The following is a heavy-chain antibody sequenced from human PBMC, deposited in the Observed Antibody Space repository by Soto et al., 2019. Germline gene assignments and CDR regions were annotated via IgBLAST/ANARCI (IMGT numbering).Heavy chain of an antibody. CDR3: AKREGYGVVDY. CDR2: ISGSGGDT. J-gene: IGHJ4*02. Sequence: EVQLLESGGGLVQPGGSLRLSCAASGFTFSTYGMSWVRQAPGTGLEWVSGISGSGGDTYYADSVKGRFTISRDNSKNPLYLQMNSLRAEDTAVDYCAKREGYGVVDYWGQGTLVTVSS. CDR1: GFTFSTYG. V-gene: IGHV3-23*01. D-gene: IGHD5-12*01.